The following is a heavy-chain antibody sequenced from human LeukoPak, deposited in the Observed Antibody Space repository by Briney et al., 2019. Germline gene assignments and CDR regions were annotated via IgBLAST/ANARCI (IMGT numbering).Heavy chain of an antibody. CDR2: IYPRDSDT. J-gene: IGHJ5*02. CDR3: ARRSDRNVDL. V-gene: IGHV5-51*01. D-gene: IGHD1-14*01. CDR1: GYTFTNYW. Sequence: GESLKISCKGSGYTFTNYWIGWVRQMPGKGLEWMGIIYPRDSDTRYSPSFQGQVTISADKSLSTAYLQWSSLKAPDSALYYCARRSDRNVDLWGQGTLVTVSS.